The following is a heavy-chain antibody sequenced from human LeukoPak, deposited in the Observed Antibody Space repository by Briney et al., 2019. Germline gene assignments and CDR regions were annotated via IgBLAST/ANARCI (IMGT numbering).Heavy chain of an antibody. CDR1: GFTFSSYA. CDR2: ISGSGDST. V-gene: IGHV3-23*01. Sequence: PGGSLRLSCAASGFTFSSYAMSWVRQAPGKGLEWVSSISGSGDSTYYADSVKGRSTISRDNSKNTLYLQMNSLRAEDTAVYYCAKDYDSSGWAAFDIWGQGTMVTVSS. D-gene: IGHD3-22*01. CDR3: AKDYDSSGWAAFDI. J-gene: IGHJ3*02.